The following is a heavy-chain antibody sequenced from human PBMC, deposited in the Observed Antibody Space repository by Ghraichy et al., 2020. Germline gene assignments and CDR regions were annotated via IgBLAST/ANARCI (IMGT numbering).Heavy chain of an antibody. CDR2: INHSGST. V-gene: IGHV4-34*01. CDR1: GGSFSGYY. Sequence: SETLSLTCAVYGGSFSGYYWSWIRQPPGKGLEWIGEINHSGSTNYNPSLKSRVTISVDTSKNQFSLKLSSVTAADTAVYYCARGDTRYYGMDVWDQGTTVTVSS. CDR3: ARGDTRYYGMDV. J-gene: IGHJ6*02.